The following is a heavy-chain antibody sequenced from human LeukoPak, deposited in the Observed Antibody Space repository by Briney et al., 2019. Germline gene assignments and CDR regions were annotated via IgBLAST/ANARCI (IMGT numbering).Heavy chain of an antibody. CDR2: INLRGST. CDR3: ARSRYSGWVARNNWFDP. D-gene: IGHD1-26*01. Sequence: SETPSLTCAVYGGSFNDYYWNWIRQPPGKGLEWIGEINLRGSTTYNPSLKSRVTISLDESKNQFSLKLSSVTAADTAVYYCARSRYSGWVARNNWFDPWGQGTLVTVSS. V-gene: IGHV4-34*01. J-gene: IGHJ5*02. CDR1: GGSFNDYY.